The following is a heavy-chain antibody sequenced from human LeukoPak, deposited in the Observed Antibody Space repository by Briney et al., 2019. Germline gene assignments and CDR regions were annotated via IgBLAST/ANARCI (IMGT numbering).Heavy chain of an antibody. V-gene: IGHV3-30-3*01. Sequence: PGGSLRLSCADSGFTFSSYWMSWVRQAPGKGLEWVAVISYDGSNKYYADSVKGRFTISRDNSKNTLYLQMNSLRAEDTAVYYCARGEYSSGSTGDYYYGMDVWGQGTTVTVSS. CDR1: GFTFSSYW. CDR3: ARGEYSSGSTGDYYYGMDV. J-gene: IGHJ6*02. D-gene: IGHD6-19*01. CDR2: ISYDGSNK.